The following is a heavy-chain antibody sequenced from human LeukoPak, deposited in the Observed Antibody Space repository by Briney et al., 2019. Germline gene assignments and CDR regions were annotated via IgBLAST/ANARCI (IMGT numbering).Heavy chain of an antibody. V-gene: IGHV4-34*01. J-gene: IGHJ4*02. Sequence: SEILSLTCAVYGGSFSGYYWSWIRQPPGKGLEWIGEINHSGSTNYNPSLKSRVTISVDTSKNQFSLKLSSVTAADTAVYYCARGLKYSSSWYIFDYWGQGTLVTVSS. CDR2: INHSGST. CDR3: ARGLKYSSSWYIFDY. CDR1: GGSFSGYY. D-gene: IGHD6-13*01.